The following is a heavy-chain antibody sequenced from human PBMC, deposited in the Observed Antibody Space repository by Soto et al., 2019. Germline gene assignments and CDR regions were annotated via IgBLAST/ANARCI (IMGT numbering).Heavy chain of an antibody. D-gene: IGHD1-7*01. Sequence: QVQLVQSGAEVKKPGASVKVSCKASGYTFTSYGISWVRQAPGQGLEWMGWISAYNGNTNYAQKLQGRVTMTTDTTTSTAYMELRSLRSDDTAVYYCARDQVNFLELPVDAFDIWGQGTMVTVSS. CDR3: ARDQVNFLELPVDAFDI. V-gene: IGHV1-18*01. CDR1: GYTFTSYG. CDR2: ISAYNGNT. J-gene: IGHJ3*02.